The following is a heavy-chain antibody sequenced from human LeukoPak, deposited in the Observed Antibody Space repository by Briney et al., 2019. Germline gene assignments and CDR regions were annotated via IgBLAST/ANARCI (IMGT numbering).Heavy chain of an antibody. D-gene: IGHD6-19*01. V-gene: IGHV4-59*01. CDR3: ARLFSSSGWPIDY. Sequence: SETLSLTCTVSGGSISSYYWSWLRQPPGKGLEWIGYIYYSGSTNYNPSLKSRVTISVDTSKNHFSLKLSSVTAADTAVYYCARLFSSSGWPIDYWGQGTLVTVSS. CDR1: GGSISSYY. CDR2: IYYSGST. J-gene: IGHJ4*02.